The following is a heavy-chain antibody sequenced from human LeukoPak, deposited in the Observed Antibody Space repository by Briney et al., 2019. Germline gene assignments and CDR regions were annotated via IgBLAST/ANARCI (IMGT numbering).Heavy chain of an antibody. CDR2: IKPDGSEK. Sequence: GGSLRLSCAGSGFTFRDYWMSWLRQAPGKGPEWVAHIKPDGSEKYYVDSVKGRFIISRGDARNSLSLQMNSLRAEDTAVYYCAELGITMIGGVWGKGTTVTISS. CDR3: AELGITMIGGV. CDR1: GFTFRDYW. V-gene: IGHV3-7*01. D-gene: IGHD3-10*02. J-gene: IGHJ6*04.